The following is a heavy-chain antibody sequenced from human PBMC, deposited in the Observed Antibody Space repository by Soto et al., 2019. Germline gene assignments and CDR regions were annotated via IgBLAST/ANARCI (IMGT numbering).Heavy chain of an antibody. V-gene: IGHV4-34*01. CDR2: INHSGST. CDR1: GGSFSGYY. J-gene: IGHJ4*02. CDR3: ARASAPFDY. Sequence: QVQLQQWGAGLLKPSETLSLTCAVYGGSFSGYYWSWIRQPPGKGLEWIGEINHSGSTNYNPSLKSRVTISVDTSKHQFPLTLSSVTAADTAVYYCARASAPFDYWGQGTLVTVSS.